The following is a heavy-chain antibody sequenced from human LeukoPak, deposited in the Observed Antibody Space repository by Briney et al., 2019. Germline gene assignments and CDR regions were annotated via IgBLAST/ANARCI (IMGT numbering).Heavy chain of an antibody. CDR3: ARDLGGSGSYVFDY. V-gene: IGHV4-31*03. CDR1: GGSISSGGYY. Sequence: SQTLSLTCTVSGGSISSGGYYWSWIRQHPGKGLEWIVSIYYSGSTYYNPSLKSRLTISVDTSKNQFSLKLTSVTAADTAVYYCARDLGGSGSYVFDYWGQGTLVTVSS. J-gene: IGHJ4*02. CDR2: IYYSGST. D-gene: IGHD3-10*01.